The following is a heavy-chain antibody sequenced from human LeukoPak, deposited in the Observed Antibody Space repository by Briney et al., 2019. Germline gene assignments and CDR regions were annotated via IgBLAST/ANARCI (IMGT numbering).Heavy chain of an antibody. CDR3: VRDSNSTSCNP. D-gene: IGHD2-2*01. J-gene: IGHJ5*02. CDR1: GYSFSNYW. CDR2: IYPGDSDT. V-gene: IGHV5-51*01. Sequence: HGESLKISCRGSGYSFSNYWIGWVRQMPGKGLDWMGIIYPGDSDTRYSPAFQGQVTLSADKSINTAYLQWSSLKASDTAIYYSVRDSNSTSCNPWGQGTLVTVSS.